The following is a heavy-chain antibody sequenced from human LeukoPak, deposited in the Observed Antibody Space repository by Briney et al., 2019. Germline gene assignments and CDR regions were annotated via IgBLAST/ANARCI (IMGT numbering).Heavy chain of an antibody. V-gene: IGHV4-59*01. Sequence: SETLSLTCTVSGGSISSYYWSWIRQPPGKGLEWIGYIYYSGSTNYNPSLKSRVTMSVDTSKNQFSLKLSSVTAADTAVYYCARGGEILRFLEWLSPYDYWGQGTLVTVSS. CDR3: ARGGEILRFLEWLSPYDY. D-gene: IGHD3-3*01. CDR1: GGSISSYY. J-gene: IGHJ4*02. CDR2: IYYSGST.